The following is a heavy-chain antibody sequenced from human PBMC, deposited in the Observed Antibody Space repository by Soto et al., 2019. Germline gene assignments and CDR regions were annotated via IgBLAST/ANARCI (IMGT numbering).Heavy chain of an antibody. CDR1: GGSISSGDYY. CDR2: IYYSGST. V-gene: IGHV4-30-4*01. Sequence: PSETLSLTCTVSGGSISSGDYYWSWIRQPPGKGLEWIGYIYYSGSTYYNPSLKSRVTISVDTSKNQFSLKLSSVTAADTAVYYCARASMTTIPMDVWGRGTMVTVSS. CDR3: ARASMTTIPMDV. D-gene: IGHD4-17*01. J-gene: IGHJ6*02.